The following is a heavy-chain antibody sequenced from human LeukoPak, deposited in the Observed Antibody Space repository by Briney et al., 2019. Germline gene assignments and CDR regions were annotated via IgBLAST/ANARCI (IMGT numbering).Heavy chain of an antibody. J-gene: IGHJ1*01. CDR3: ARYWLLGYCGGDCYLEYFQH. V-gene: IGHV4-38-2*02. D-gene: IGHD2-21*02. CDR2: IYHSGST. Sequence: SETLSLTCTVSGYSISSGYYCGWIRQPPGKGLEWMGSIYHSGSTYYNPSLKSRVTISVDTSKNQFSLKLSSVPAADTAVYYCARYWLLGYCGGDCYLEYFQHWGQGTLVTVSS. CDR1: GYSISSGYY.